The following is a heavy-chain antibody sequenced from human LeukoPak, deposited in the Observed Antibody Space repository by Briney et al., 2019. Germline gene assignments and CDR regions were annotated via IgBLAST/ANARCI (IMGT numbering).Heavy chain of an antibody. V-gene: IGHV3-21*04. J-gene: IGHJ4*02. CDR3: ARVAGHYFDY. CDR1: GFTFRGYS. CDR2: ITSTSSDM. Sequence: GGSLRLSCAASGFTFRGYSLSWVRQAPGKGLEWVSFITSTSSDMLYADSVKGRFTVSRDNAKNTLYLQMDSLTAEDTAVYFCARVAGHYFDYWGQGSLVTVSS.